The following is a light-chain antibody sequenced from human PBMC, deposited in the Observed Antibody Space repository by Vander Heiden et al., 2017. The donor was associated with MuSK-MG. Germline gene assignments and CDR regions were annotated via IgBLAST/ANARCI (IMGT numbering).Light chain of an antibody. V-gene: IGKV2-28*01. CDR1: QTLLHRNGYTF. CDR2: LVS. J-gene: IGKJ1*01. CDR3: MQALQTPWT. Sequence: DIVLTQSPLSLPVTPGEPASISCRSSQTLLHRNGYTFLDWYLQKPGQSPQLLIYLVSTRASGVPDRFSASGSGTDFTLKISRAEAEDAGVYYCMQALQTPWTFGQGTRVEIK.